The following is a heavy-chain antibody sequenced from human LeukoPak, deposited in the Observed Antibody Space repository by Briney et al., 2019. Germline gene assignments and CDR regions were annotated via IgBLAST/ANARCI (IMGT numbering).Heavy chain of an antibody. CDR2: INTISGGT. Sequence: ASVKVSCKASGYTFTGYYMHWVRQAPGQGLEWMGWINTISGGTNYAQKFQGRVTMTRDTSISTAYMELSRLTSDDTAVYYCARGREVAGTVGYWGQGTLVTVSS. CDR1: GYTFTGYY. J-gene: IGHJ4*02. D-gene: IGHD6-19*01. CDR3: ARGREVAGTVGY. V-gene: IGHV1-2*02.